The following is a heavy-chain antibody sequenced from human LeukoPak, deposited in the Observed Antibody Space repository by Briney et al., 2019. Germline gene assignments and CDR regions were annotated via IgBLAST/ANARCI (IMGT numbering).Heavy chain of an antibody. CDR2: INPNSGGT. J-gene: IGHJ4*02. V-gene: IGHV1-2*02. Sequence: ASVKVSCKASEYTFTGYYMHWVRQAPGQGLEWMGWINPNSGGTNYAQKFQGRVTMTRDTSISTAYMELSRLRSDDTAVYYCAREISISIAARGGFDYWGQGTLVTVSS. CDR1: EYTFTGYY. D-gene: IGHD6-6*01. CDR3: AREISISIAARGGFDY.